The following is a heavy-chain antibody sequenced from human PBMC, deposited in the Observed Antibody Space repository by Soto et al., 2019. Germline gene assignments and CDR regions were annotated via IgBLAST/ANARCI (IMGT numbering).Heavy chain of an antibody. V-gene: IGHV1-8*01. D-gene: IGHD6-19*01. CDR1: GYTFTTYD. CDR3: ARGRGWRDF. J-gene: IGHJ4*02. CDR2: MNPKSGDT. Sequence: ASVKVSCKASGYTFTTYDINWVRQATGQGLEWMGWMNPKSGDTGYAQKFQGRITMTMNTSISTTYMELSSLKPEDTAVYYCARGRGWRDFWGKGTLVTVSS.